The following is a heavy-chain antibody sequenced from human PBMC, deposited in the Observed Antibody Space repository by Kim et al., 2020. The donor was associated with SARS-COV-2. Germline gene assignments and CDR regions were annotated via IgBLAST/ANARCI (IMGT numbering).Heavy chain of an antibody. D-gene: IGHD4-17*01. CDR3: ARERAPDDGGNSCFDY. V-gene: IGHV1-69*01. J-gene: IGHJ4*02. Sequence: KLQGRVTITADESTSTAYMELSSLRSEDTAVYYCARERAPDDGGNSCFDYWGQGTLVTVSS.